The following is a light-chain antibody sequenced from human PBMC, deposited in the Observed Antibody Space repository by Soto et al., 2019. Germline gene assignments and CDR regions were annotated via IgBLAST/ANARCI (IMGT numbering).Light chain of an antibody. CDR1: QSLSSNY. V-gene: IGKV3-20*01. J-gene: IGKJ5*01. CDR3: QQYVSAPIT. CDR2: GVS. Sequence: ENVLTQSPGTVSLAPGARATLSCRASQSLSSNYLAWYQQKPGQAPRLLIYGVSSRATGVPVSFSGSGSGTDFTLTISRLEPEDFAVYYCQQYVSAPITFGQGTRLDIK.